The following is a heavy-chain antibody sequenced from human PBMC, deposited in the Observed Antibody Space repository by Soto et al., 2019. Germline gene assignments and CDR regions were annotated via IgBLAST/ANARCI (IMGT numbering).Heavy chain of an antibody. J-gene: IGHJ4*02. D-gene: IGHD1-1*01. CDR1: GFAISRGYY. Sequence: PSETLSLTCSVSGFAISRGYYWSWVRQPPGKGLEWIGSIYPSVSSYHNPSLATRLRLSIDTSKNQFTLNLTSVTAADTALYFCAREKVGTNFFDNWGQGIQVTVSS. CDR2: IYPSVSS. CDR3: AREKVGTNFFDN. V-gene: IGHV4-38-2*02.